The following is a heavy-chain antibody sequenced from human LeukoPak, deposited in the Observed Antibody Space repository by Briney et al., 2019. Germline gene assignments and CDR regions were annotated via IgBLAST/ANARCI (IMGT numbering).Heavy chain of an antibody. CDR1: GYSISSGYY. CDR3: ARDGAAAAYDP. Sequence: ETLSLTCTVSGYSISSGYYWGWVRQAPGKGLEWVSSISSSSSYIYYADSVKGRFTISRDNAKNSLYLQMNSLRAEDTAVYYCARDGAAAAYDPWGQGTLVTVSS. CDR2: ISSSSSYI. D-gene: IGHD6-13*01. V-gene: IGHV3-21*01. J-gene: IGHJ5*02.